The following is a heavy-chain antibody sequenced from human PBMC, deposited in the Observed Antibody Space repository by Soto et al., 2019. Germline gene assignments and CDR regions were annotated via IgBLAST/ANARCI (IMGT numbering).Heavy chain of an antibody. D-gene: IGHD3-22*01. Sequence: QVQLVQSGAEVKKPGASVKVSCKASGYTFTGYYMHWVRQAPGQGLEWMGWINPNSGGTNYAQKFQGWVTMTRDTSISTAYRELSRLRSDVTAVYYCAIRKSSGYYYGMDVWGQGTTVTVSS. V-gene: IGHV1-2*04. CDR2: INPNSGGT. CDR3: AIRKSSGYYYGMDV. CDR1: GYTFTGYY. J-gene: IGHJ6*02.